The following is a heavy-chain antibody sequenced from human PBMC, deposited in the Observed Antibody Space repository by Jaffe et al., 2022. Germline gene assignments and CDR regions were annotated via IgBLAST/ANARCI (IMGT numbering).Heavy chain of an antibody. Sequence: EVQLLESGGGLVQPGGSLRLSCAASGFTFNNYAMSWVRQAPGRGLEWVSVISGSSGSTYYADSVKGRFTISRDNSKNTLYLQMNSLRAEDTAIYYCAKVITGFCTTTSCPYYFDYWGQGTLVTVSS. CDR2: ISGSSGST. V-gene: IGHV3-23*01. CDR3: AKVITGFCTTTSCPYYFDY. CDR1: GFTFNNYA. D-gene: IGHD2-2*01. J-gene: IGHJ4*02.